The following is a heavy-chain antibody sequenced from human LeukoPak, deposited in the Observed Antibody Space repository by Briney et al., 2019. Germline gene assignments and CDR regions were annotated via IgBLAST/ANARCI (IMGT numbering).Heavy chain of an antibody. Sequence: SSETPSLTCTVSGGSISSGSYYWSWIRQPAGKGLEWIGRIYTSGSTNYNPSLKSRVTISVDTSKNQFSLKLSSVTAADTAVYYCARGIDSSSWYNWFDPWGQGTLVTVSS. V-gene: IGHV4-61*02. D-gene: IGHD6-13*01. CDR1: GGSISSGSYY. CDR3: ARGIDSSSWYNWFDP. J-gene: IGHJ5*02. CDR2: IYTSGST.